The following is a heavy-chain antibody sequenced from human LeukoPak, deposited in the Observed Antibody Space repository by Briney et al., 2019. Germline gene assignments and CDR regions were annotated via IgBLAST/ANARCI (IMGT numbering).Heavy chain of an antibody. Sequence: GGSLRLSCAPSGFTLSSNYMSWVRPAPGKGLGWVSVIYSVGSTYYADSVKGRVTISRDNSENTLYLQMNSLRAEDTAVYYCARGTVITGTTAYYFDYWGQGTLVTVSS. J-gene: IGHJ4*02. CDR1: GFTLSSNY. V-gene: IGHV3-53*01. CDR3: ARGTVITGTTAYYFDY. D-gene: IGHD1-7*01. CDR2: IYSVGST.